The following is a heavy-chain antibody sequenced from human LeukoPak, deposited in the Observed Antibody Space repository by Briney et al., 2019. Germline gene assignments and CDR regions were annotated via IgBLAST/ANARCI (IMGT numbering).Heavy chain of an antibody. V-gene: IGHV3-21*01. CDR2: ISSSSSYI. D-gene: IGHD3-10*01. J-gene: IGHJ3*02. CDR1: GFTFSSYS. CDR3: AGQTYYYLFGNPRHGAFDI. Sequence: GGSLRLSCAASGFTFSSYSMNWVRQAPGKGLEWVSSISSSSSYIYYADSVKGRFTISRDNAKNSLYLQMNSLRAEDTAVYYCAGQTYYYLFGNPRHGAFDIWGQGTMVTVSS.